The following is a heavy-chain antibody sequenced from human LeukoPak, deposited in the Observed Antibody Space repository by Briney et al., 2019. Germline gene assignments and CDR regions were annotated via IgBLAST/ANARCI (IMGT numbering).Heavy chain of an antibody. D-gene: IGHD5-18*01. CDR2: IFYSGST. CDR3: ARPGVGSGRYGAFDI. CDR1: GGSISSYY. J-gene: IGHJ3*02. V-gene: IGHV4-59*08. Sequence: SETQSLTCTVSGGSISSYYWSWIRQPPGKGLEWIGYIFYSGSTNYNPSLESRVTMSIDTSKNQFSLKLRSVTAADTAVYYCARPGVGSGRYGAFDIWGQGTLVIVSS.